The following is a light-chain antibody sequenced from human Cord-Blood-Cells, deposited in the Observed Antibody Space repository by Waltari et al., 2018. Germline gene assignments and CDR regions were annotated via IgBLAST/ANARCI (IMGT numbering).Light chain of an antibody. Sequence: QSALTQPASVSGCPGPSHTISCPGTSSDVWSINLSSWYQQHPGKAPKPMIYEGSKRPSGVSNRFSGSKSGNTASLTISGLQAEDEADYYCCSYAGSSTYVFGTGTKVTVL. V-gene: IGLV2-23*01. CDR2: EGS. CDR1: SSDVWSINL. J-gene: IGLJ1*01. CDR3: CSYAGSSTYV.